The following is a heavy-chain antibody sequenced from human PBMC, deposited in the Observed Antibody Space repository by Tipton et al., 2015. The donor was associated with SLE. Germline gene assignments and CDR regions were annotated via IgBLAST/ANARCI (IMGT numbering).Heavy chain of an antibody. Sequence: SLRLSCAASGFTFSSYEMNWVRQAPGKGLEWVSYISSSGSTIYYADSVKGRFTLSRDNAKNSLYLQMNSLRAEDTAVYYCASSGRITMTSDYYYGMDVWGQGTTVTVSS. J-gene: IGHJ6*02. CDR3: ASSGRITMTSDYYYGMDV. CDR1: GFTFSSYE. CDR2: ISSSGSTI. V-gene: IGHV3-48*03. D-gene: IGHD3-22*01.